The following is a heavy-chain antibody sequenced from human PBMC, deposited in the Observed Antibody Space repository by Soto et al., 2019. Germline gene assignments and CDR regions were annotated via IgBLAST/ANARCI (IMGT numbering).Heavy chain of an antibody. D-gene: IGHD1-1*01. CDR3: ARSQLERRFAPDY. CDR2: IIPIFDTP. V-gene: IGHV1-69*13. J-gene: IGHJ4*02. Sequence: SVKVSCKASGGTFSSYTISWVRQAPGQGLEWMGGIIPIFDTPNYAQKFQGRVTITADESTSTAYMELSSLRYEDTAVYYCARSQLERRFAPDYWGQGTLVTVS. CDR1: GGTFSSYT.